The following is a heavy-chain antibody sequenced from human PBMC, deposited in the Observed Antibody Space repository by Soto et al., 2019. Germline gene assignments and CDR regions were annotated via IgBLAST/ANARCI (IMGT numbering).Heavy chain of an antibody. V-gene: IGHV6-1*01. J-gene: IGHJ4*02. Sequence: PSQTLSLTCAISGDSVSSTSAAWNWIRQSPSRGLEWLGRTYYRSKWYNDYAVSVKSRITINPDTSKNQFSLKLNSVTAADTAVYYCARRTVNIRTFYSGLKTHCFDYWGQGTLVTVSS. CDR2: TYYRSKWYN. CDR3: ARRTVNIRTFYSGLKTHCFDY. CDR1: GDSVSSTSAA. D-gene: IGHD6-19*01.